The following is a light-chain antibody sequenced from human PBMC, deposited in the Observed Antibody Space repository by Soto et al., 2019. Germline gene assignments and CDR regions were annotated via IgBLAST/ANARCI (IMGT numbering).Light chain of an antibody. CDR1: SGINVGTYR. Sequence: QPSSLSASPGASASLTCTLRSGINVGTYRIYWYQQKPGSPPQYLLRYKSDSDKQQGSGVPSRFSGSKDASANAGILLISGLQSEDEADYYCVIWHNSAYVFGTGTKVTVL. CDR3: VIWHNSAYV. CDR2: YKSDSDK. V-gene: IGLV5-45*03. J-gene: IGLJ1*01.